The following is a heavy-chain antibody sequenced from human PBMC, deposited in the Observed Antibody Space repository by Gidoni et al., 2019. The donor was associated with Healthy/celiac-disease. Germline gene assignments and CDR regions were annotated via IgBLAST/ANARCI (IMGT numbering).Heavy chain of an antibody. Sequence: QVQLQESGPGLVKPSETLSLTCTVSGYSISSGYYWGWIRQPPGKGLEWIGSIYHSGSTYYNPSLKSRVTISVDTSKNQFSLKLSSVTAADTAVYYCASIISPNLGGEPFDYWGQGTLVTVSS. CDR1: GYSISSGYY. J-gene: IGHJ4*02. V-gene: IGHV4-38-2*02. D-gene: IGHD1-1*01. CDR3: ASIISPNLGGEPFDY. CDR2: IYHSGST.